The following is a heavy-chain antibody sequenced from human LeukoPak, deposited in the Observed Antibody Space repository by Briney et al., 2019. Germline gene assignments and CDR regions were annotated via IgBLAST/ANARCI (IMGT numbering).Heavy chain of an antibody. D-gene: IGHD2-15*01. CDR3: ARRMHCSGGSCYSEADWFDP. CDR1: GYTFTSYG. J-gene: IGHJ5*02. Sequence: ASVKVSCKASGYTFTSYGISWVRQAPGQGLEWMGWISAYNGNTNYAQKLQGRVTMTTDTSTSTAYMELRSLRSDDTAVYYCARRMHCSGGSCYSEADWFDPWGQGTLVTVSS. CDR2: ISAYNGNT. V-gene: IGHV1-18*01.